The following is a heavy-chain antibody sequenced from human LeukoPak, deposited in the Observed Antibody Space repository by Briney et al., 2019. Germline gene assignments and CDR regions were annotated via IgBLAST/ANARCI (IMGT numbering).Heavy chain of an antibody. V-gene: IGHV3-23*01. CDR2: ISGSGSNT. CDR1: GFTFSSYA. J-gene: IGHJ4*02. D-gene: IGHD7-27*01. CDR3: AKAGPYYFDY. Sequence: PGGSLRLSCAASGFTFSSYAMRWVRQAPGKGLEWVSTISGSGSNTYYADSVKGRFTISRDSSKNALFLQMNSLRAEDTAVYYCAKAGPYYFDYWGQGTLVTVSS.